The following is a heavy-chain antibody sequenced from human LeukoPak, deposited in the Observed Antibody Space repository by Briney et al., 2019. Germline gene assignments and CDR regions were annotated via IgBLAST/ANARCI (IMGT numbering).Heavy chain of an antibody. D-gene: IGHD1-26*01. CDR1: GYTFTDYY. CDR2: INPNSGGT. V-gene: IGHV1-2*02. J-gene: IGHJ4*02. CDR3: ARGAHSGSYFLIDY. Sequence: EASVKVSCKASGYTFTDYYIHWVRQAPGQGLEWMGLINPNSGGTKCAQKFQGRVTMTRDTSISTAYMELRSDDTAVYYCARGAHSGSYFLIDYWGQGTLVTVSS.